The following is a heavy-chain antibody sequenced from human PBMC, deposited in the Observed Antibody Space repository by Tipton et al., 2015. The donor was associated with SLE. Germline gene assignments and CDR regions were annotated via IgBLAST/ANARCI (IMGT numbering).Heavy chain of an antibody. J-gene: IGHJ4*02. Sequence: TLSLTCTISGGSISTYYWSWIRQSAGQGLEWIGHIYDTGGTDYNPSLNSRVTISVDRSKDEFSLRLTSATAADTAVYYCARGGGVPNDDSSGTPFDLWGQGTLVIVSS. D-gene: IGHD3-22*01. CDR1: GGSISTYY. CDR3: ARGGGVPNDDSSGTPFDL. CDR2: IYDTGGT. V-gene: IGHV4-59*01.